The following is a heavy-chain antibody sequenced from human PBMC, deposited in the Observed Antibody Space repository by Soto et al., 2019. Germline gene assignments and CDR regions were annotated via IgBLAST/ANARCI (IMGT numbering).Heavy chain of an antibody. D-gene: IGHD3-10*01. Sequence: EVQLVESGGGLVQPGGSLRLSCAASGFTFSTYWIHWVRQAPGKGLVWVSRINSDGSSTNYADSVKGRFTISRDNAKNTRFLQMNSLRAEDTTVYYRARDRWGGGRDMDVWGQGTTVTVSS. CDR2: INSDGSST. CDR3: ARDRWGGGRDMDV. V-gene: IGHV3-74*01. J-gene: IGHJ6*02. CDR1: GFTFSTYW.